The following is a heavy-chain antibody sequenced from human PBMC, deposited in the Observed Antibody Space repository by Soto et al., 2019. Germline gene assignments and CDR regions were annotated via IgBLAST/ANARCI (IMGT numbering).Heavy chain of an antibody. CDR3: ARARFGSRWYFDY. CDR2: IYYSGST. CDR1: GGSISSSSYY. D-gene: IGHD6-13*01. Sequence: SETLSLTCTVSGGSISSSSYYWGWIRQPPGKGLEWIGSIYYSGSTYYNPSLKSRVTISVDTSKNQFSLKLSSVTAADTAVYYCARARFGSRWYFDYWGQGTLVTVSS. V-gene: IGHV4-39*01. J-gene: IGHJ4*02.